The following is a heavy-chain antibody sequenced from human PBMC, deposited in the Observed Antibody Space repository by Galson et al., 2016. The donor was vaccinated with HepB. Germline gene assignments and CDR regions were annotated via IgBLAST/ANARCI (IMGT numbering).Heavy chain of an antibody. Sequence: SLRLSCAASGFTLSAYAMNWVRQAPGKGLEWVSSVSGTGANTYHAESVKGRFTISRDNAKNSLYLQMNSLRAEDTALYYCAKGKASYSSSWYFDYWGQGTLVTVSS. CDR1: GFTLSAYA. D-gene: IGHD6-13*01. CDR3: AKGKASYSSSWYFDY. V-gene: IGHV3-23*01. J-gene: IGHJ4*02. CDR2: VSGTGANT.